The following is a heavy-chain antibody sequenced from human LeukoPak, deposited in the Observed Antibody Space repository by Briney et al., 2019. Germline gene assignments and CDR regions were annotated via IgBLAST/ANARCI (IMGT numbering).Heavy chain of an antibody. V-gene: IGHV4-59*01. J-gene: IGHJ3*02. CDR1: GGSISSYY. CDR3: AREFPPGFVGWTHAFDI. CDR2: IYYSGST. D-gene: IGHD3/OR15-3a*01. Sequence: SETLSLTCTVSGGSISSYYWSWIRQPPGKGLEWIGYIYYSGSTNYNPSLKSRVTISVDTSKNQFSLKLSSVTAADTAVYYCAREFPPGFVGWTHAFDIWGQGTMVTVSS.